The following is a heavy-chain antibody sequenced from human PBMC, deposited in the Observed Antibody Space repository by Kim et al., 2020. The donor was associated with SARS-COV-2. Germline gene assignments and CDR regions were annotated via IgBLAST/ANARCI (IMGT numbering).Heavy chain of an antibody. J-gene: IGHJ4*02. V-gene: IGHV7-4-1*02. CDR3: ARALETFDY. CDR2: GNP. D-gene: IGHD1-1*01. Sequence: GNPTYAQGFTGRFVFSLDTSVSTAYLQISSLKAEDTAVYYCARALETFDYWGQGTLVTVSS.